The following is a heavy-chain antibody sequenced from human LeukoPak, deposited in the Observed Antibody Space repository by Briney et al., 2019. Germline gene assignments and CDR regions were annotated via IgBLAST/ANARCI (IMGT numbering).Heavy chain of an antibody. CDR1: GFTFSSYA. J-gene: IGHJ4*02. Sequence: GGSLRLSCAASGFTFSSYAMSWVRQAPGKGLEWVSAISGSGGSTYYADSVKGRFTISRDNSKNTLYLQMNSLRAEDTAVYYCAKDQNYYDSSGYYYGLFRYWGQGTLVTVSS. D-gene: IGHD3-22*01. CDR2: ISGSGGST. V-gene: IGHV3-23*01. CDR3: AKDQNYYDSSGYYYGLFRY.